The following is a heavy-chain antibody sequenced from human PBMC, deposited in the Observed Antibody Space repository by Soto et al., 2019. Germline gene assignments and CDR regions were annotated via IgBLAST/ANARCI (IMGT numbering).Heavy chain of an antibody. Sequence: QVQLVESGGGVVQPGRSLRLSCAASGFTFSSYGMHWVRQAPGKGLEWVAVISYDGSNKYYADSVKGRFTISRDNSKNTLYLQMNSLRAEDTAVYYCAKDHVLRYFDWLNDAFDIWGQGTMVTVSS. CDR1: GFTFSSYG. V-gene: IGHV3-30*18. CDR3: AKDHVLRYFDWLNDAFDI. D-gene: IGHD3-9*01. CDR2: ISYDGSNK. J-gene: IGHJ3*02.